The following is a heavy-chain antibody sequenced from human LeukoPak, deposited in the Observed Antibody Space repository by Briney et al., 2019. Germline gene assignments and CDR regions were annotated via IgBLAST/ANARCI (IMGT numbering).Heavy chain of an antibody. CDR2: ISYSGDST. V-gene: IGHV3-23*01. J-gene: IGHJ4*02. CDR3: AKSLSTVTTYCFDY. D-gene: IGHD4-17*01. Sequence: GASLRLSCAASGFTFSSCGMSWVRQAPGKGLEWVSGISYSGDSTYSEDSVKGRFTISRDNSKNTLYLQMNSLRVEDTAVYYCAKSLSTVTTYCFDYWGQGTLVTVSS. CDR1: GFTFSSCG.